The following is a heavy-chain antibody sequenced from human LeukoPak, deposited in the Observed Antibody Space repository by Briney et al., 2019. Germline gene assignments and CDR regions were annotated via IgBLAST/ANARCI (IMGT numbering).Heavy chain of an antibody. Sequence: PSETLSLTCTVSGGSISNYYWSWIRQPPGKGLEWIGYIYYSGSTTYNPSLKSRVTISVDTSKNQFSLKVSSVTAADTAVYYCASLYSSGWYRGFDYWGQGTLVTVSS. J-gene: IGHJ4*02. CDR1: GGSISNYY. CDR3: ASLYSSGWYRGFDY. CDR2: IYYSGST. V-gene: IGHV4-59*01. D-gene: IGHD6-19*01.